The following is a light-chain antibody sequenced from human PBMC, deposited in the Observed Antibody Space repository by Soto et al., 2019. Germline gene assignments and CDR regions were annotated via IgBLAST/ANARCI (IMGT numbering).Light chain of an antibody. V-gene: IGLV2-14*03. CDR3: SSYTTSDTRQIV. CDR1: SSDVGGYNY. Sequence: QSVLTQPASVSGSPGQSITISCTGTSSDVGGYNYVSWYQHHPGKAPKLMIYDVSNRPSGVSNRFSGSKSGNTASLTISGLQPEDESFYYCSSYTTSDTRQIVFGTGTNFTVL. CDR2: DVS. J-gene: IGLJ1*01.